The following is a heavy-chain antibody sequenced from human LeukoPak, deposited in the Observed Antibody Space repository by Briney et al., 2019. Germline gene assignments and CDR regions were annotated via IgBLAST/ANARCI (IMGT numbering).Heavy chain of an antibody. J-gene: IGHJ4*02. Sequence: SETLSLTCTVSGGSISSSDYYWGWIRQSPGKGLEWIGCIYYSGSTYYNPSLKSRITISGDTSENQFSLKLSSVTAADTAVYFCARAQTNRRFDYWGQGTLVTVSS. CDR1: GGSISSSDYY. CDR2: IYYSGST. CDR3: ARAQTNRRFDY. D-gene: IGHD1-14*01. V-gene: IGHV4-39*01.